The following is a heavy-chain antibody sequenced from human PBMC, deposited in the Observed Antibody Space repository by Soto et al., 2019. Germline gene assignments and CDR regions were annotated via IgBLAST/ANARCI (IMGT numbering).Heavy chain of an antibody. Sequence: VGSLRLSCAASGFTFSSYAMSWVRQAPGKGLEWVSAISGSGGSTYYADSVKGRFTISRDNSKNTLYLQMNSLRAEDTAVYYCAKDRDTIFGVVVPYYYGMDVWGQGTTVTVSS. CDR3: AKDRDTIFGVVVPYYYGMDV. V-gene: IGHV3-23*01. CDR2: ISGSGGST. J-gene: IGHJ6*02. CDR1: GFTFSSYA. D-gene: IGHD3-3*01.